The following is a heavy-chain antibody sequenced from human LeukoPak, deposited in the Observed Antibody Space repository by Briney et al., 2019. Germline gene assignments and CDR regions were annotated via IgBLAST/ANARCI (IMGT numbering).Heavy chain of an antibody. CDR3: AREGDTRPIPQNAFDI. Sequence: PSETLSLTCAVYGGSFSGYYWSWIRQPPGKGLEWIGRIYTSGSTNYNPSLKSRVTMSVDTSKDQFSLKLSSVTAADTAVYYCAREGDTRPIPQNAFDIWGQGTMVTVSS. CDR2: IYTSGST. J-gene: IGHJ3*02. V-gene: IGHV4-4*07. D-gene: IGHD3-22*01. CDR1: GGSFSGYY.